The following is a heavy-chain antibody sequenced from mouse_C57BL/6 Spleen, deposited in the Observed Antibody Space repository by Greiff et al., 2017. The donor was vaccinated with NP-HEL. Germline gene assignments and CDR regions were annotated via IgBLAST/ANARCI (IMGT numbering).Heavy chain of an antibody. CDR2: IDPSDSYT. CDR3: ARHYYGSSPYYFDY. CDR1: GYTFTSYW. V-gene: IGHV1-69*01. J-gene: IGHJ2*01. Sequence: VQLQQPGAELVMPGASVKLSCKASGYTFTSYWMHWVKQRPGQGLEWIGEIDPSDSYTNYNQKFKGKSTLTVDKSSSTAYMQLSSLTSEDSAVYYCARHYYGSSPYYFDYWGQGTTLTVSS. D-gene: IGHD1-1*01.